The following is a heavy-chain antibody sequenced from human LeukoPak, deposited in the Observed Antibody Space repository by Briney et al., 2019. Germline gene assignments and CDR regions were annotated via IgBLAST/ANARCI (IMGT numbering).Heavy chain of an antibody. CDR1: GFTLSSNW. Sequence: GGSLRLSCAVSGFTLSSNWMGWFRQAPGKGLEWVANINPDGSETYYVDSVKGRFTISRDNAKNSLYLQMNSLRAEDTAVYYCARILGSSSSGGYWFDPWGQGTLVTVSS. CDR3: ARILGSSSSGGYWFDP. V-gene: IGHV3-7*01. CDR2: INPDGSET. J-gene: IGHJ5*02. D-gene: IGHD6-6*01.